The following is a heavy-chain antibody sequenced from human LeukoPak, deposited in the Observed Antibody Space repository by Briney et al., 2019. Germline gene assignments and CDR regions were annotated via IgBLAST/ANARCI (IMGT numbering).Heavy chain of an antibody. Sequence: SETLSLTCTVSGGSISSSNYYWGWIRQPPGKGLEWIGYISYSGSTNYNPSLKSRVTISLDTSKNQFSLKLSSVTAADTAVYYCAGGGQWLVQGYWGQGTLVTVSS. D-gene: IGHD6-19*01. J-gene: IGHJ4*02. CDR1: GGSISSSNYY. CDR2: ISYSGST. CDR3: AGGGQWLVQGY. V-gene: IGHV4-61*05.